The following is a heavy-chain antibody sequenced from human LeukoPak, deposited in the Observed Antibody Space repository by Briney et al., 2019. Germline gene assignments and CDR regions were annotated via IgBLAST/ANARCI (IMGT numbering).Heavy chain of an antibody. V-gene: IGHV3-30*02. J-gene: IGHJ4*02. CDR3: ANEWLHVSGSYKANN. CDR2: IRNDGSDK. Sequence: GGSLRLSCAASRLTLSSYGMHWVRQAPAKGLEWVAFIRNDGSDKYHADSVKGRFTISRDNPKNTLYLQMNSLRTEDTAVYYCANEWLHVSGSYKANNWGQGTLVTVSS. CDR1: RLTLSSYG. D-gene: IGHD3-10*01.